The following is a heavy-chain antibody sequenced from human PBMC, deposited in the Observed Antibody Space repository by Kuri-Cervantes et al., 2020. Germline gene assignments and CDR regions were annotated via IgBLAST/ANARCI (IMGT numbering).Heavy chain of an antibody. CDR2: ISAYSGDT. CDR3: ARDGAWSTKSIYDY. V-gene: IGHV1-18*01. Sequence: ASVKVSCKASGYTFTSYGISWVRQAPGQGLEWMGWISAYSGDTKYAQKFQGRVTMTTDTSTSTAYMELRSLRSDDTAVYHCARDGAWSTKSIYDYWGQGTLVTVSS. D-gene: IGHD2-15*01. J-gene: IGHJ4*02. CDR1: GYTFTSYG.